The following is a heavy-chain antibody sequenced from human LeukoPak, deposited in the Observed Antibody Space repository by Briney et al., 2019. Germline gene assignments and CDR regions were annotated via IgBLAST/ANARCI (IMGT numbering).Heavy chain of an antibody. D-gene: IGHD3-22*01. CDR3: ARSAEYYYDSSGYYMPYYFDY. V-gene: IGHV1-69*02. CDR1: GGTFSSYT. Sequence: SVKVSCKASGGTFSSYTISWVRQAPGQGLEWMGRIIPILGIANYAQKFQGRVTITADKSTSTAYMELSSLRSDDTAVYYCARSAEYYYDSSGYYMPYYFDYWGQGTLVTVSS. J-gene: IGHJ4*02. CDR2: IIPILGIA.